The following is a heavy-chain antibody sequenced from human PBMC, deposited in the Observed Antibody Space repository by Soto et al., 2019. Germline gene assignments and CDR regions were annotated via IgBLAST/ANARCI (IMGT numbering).Heavy chain of an antibody. CDR1: GFSLSTREMG. V-gene: IGHV2-70*01. Sequence: SGPTLVNPTQPLTLKCTFSGFSLSTREMGVSWIRLPPGKDLEWLAVIDWEGNKYYSTSLKTRLSISKDTSKNQVVLTMTNMDPVDTATYYCARAPRRDGYNADYWGPGSLVTVSS. J-gene: IGHJ4*02. D-gene: IGHD5-12*01. CDR2: IDWEGNK. CDR3: ARAPRRDGYNADY.